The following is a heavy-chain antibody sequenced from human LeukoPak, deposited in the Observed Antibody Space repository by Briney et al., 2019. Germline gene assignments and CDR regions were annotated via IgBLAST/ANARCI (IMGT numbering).Heavy chain of an antibody. CDR1: GGSFSGYY. V-gene: IGHV4-59*01. CDR3: ARVGRDGYNYFDY. CDR2: IYYSGST. Sequence: SETLSLTCAVYGGSFSGYYWSWIRQPPGKGLEWIGYIYYSGSTNYNPSLKSRVTISVDTSKNQFSLKLSSVTAADTAVYYCARVGRDGYNYFDYWGQGTLVTVSS. J-gene: IGHJ4*02. D-gene: IGHD5-24*01.